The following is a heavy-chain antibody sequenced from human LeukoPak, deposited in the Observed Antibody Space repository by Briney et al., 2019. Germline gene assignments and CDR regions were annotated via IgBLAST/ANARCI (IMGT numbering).Heavy chain of an antibody. CDR1: GYTFTSYY. V-gene: IGHV1-46*01. J-gene: IGHJ4*02. D-gene: IGHD3-10*01. CDR2: VNPSGGRT. Sequence: ASVKVSCKASGYTFTSYYMHWVRQAPGQGLEWMGIVNPSGGRTSYAQKFQGRVTMTWDTSTSTVYIELRSLRSEDTAVYYCARVRFDGSGSYHFDYWGQGTLVTVSS. CDR3: ARVRFDGSGSYHFDY.